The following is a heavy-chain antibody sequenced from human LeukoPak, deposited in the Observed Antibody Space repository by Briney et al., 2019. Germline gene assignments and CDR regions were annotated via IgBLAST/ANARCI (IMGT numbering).Heavy chain of an antibody. V-gene: IGHV1-2*02. D-gene: IGHD3-22*01. CDR1: GYTFTGYY. J-gene: IGHJ3*02. CDR2: IYPNSGGT. Sequence: ASVKVSCKASGYTFTGYYIHWVRQAPGQGLEWMGWIYPNSGGTNYAQKFQGRVTMTRDTSISTDYMELSRLRSDDTAVYYCARDRGSVVMQFDIWGQGTMVTVSS. CDR3: ARDRGSVVMQFDI.